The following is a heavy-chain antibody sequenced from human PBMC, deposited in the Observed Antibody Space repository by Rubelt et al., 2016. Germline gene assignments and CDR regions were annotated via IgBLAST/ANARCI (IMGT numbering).Heavy chain of an antibody. V-gene: IGHV4-39*01. Sequence: GWIRQPPGKGLEWIGSIYYSGSTYYNPSLKSRVTISVDTSKNQFSLKLSSVTAADTAVYYCARHGGYSSPIGSWGQGTLVTVSS. CDR3: ARHGGYSSPIGS. J-gene: IGHJ4*02. D-gene: IGHD6-25*01. CDR2: IYYSGST.